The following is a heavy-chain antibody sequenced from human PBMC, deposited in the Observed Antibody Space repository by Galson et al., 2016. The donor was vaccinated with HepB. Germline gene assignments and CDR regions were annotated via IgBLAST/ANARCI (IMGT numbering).Heavy chain of an antibody. Sequence: SLRLSCAASGFTFSSYGLHWVRQAPGKGLEWVAGILYDGSKRYYADSVKGRFTISRDNYKNTLYLQMNSLRAEDTAVYYCAKSIFGVITIPKGYFGSWGQGTLVTVSS. CDR3: AKSIFGVITIPKGYFGS. D-gene: IGHD3-3*02. J-gene: IGHJ4*02. V-gene: IGHV3-30*18. CDR2: ILYDGSKR. CDR1: GFTFSSYG.